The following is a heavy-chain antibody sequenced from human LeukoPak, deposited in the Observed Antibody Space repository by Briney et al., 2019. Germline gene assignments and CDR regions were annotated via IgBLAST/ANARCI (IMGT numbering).Heavy chain of an antibody. V-gene: IGHV1-69*04. D-gene: IGHD1-26*01. J-gene: IGHJ6*02. CDR2: IIPILGIA. CDR3: ARDRSGSYSGYYYYYGMDV. Sequence: ASVKVSCKASGGTFSSYAISWVRQAPGQGLEWMGRIIPILGIANYAQKFQGRVTITADKSTSTAYMELSSLRSEDTAVHYCARDRSGSYSGYYYYYGMDVWGQGTTVTVSS. CDR1: GGTFSSYA.